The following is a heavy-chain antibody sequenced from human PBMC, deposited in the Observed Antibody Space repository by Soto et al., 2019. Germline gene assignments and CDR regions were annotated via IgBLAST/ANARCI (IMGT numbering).Heavy chain of an antibody. Sequence: SETLSLTCTVSGGSIISSSFHWGWIRQPPGKGLEWIGSIYYSGSTYYSPSLKSRVTISVDTSKNQFSLKLSSVTAADTAVYYCARRGRAAGTDWWFDPWGQGTLVT. CDR3: ARRGRAAGTDWWFDP. J-gene: IGHJ5*02. CDR1: GGSIISSSFH. D-gene: IGHD6-13*01. V-gene: IGHV4-39*01. CDR2: IYYSGST.